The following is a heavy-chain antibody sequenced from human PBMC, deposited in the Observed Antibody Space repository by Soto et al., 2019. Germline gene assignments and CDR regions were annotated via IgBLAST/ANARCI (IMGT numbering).Heavy chain of an antibody. CDR1: GGSISSGGYY. V-gene: IGHV4-31*03. CDR3: ARGGRVVPAAKPYYYYYYGMDV. Sequence: SETLSLTCTVSGGSISSGGYYWSWIRQHPGKGLEWIGYIYYSGSTYYNPSLKSRVTISVDTSKNQFSLKLSSVTAADTAVYYCARGGRVVPAAKPYYYYYYGMDVWGQGTTVTVSS. J-gene: IGHJ6*02. D-gene: IGHD2-2*02. CDR2: IYYSGST.